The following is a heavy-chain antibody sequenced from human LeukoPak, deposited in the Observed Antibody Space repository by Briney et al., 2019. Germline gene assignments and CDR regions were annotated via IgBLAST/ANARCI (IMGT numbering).Heavy chain of an antibody. Sequence: PSETLSLTCTVSGGSISSYYWSWIRQPAGKGLEWIGRIYTSGSTNYNPSLKSRVTISVDTSKNQFSLKLSSVTAADTAVYYCARTITSTVTTGYFDPWGQGTLVTVSS. V-gene: IGHV4-4*07. CDR1: GGSISSYY. CDR3: ARTITSTVTTGYFDP. D-gene: IGHD4-17*01. J-gene: IGHJ5*02. CDR2: IYTSGST.